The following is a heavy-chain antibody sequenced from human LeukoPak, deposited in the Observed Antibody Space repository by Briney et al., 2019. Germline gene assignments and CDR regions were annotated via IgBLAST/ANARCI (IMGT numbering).Heavy chain of an antibody. CDR1: GYTFTSYY. V-gene: IGHV1-46*01. CDR2: INPSGGRT. CDR3: ARLGPYCSSTSCSLYYYYYYMEV. J-gene: IGHJ6*03. Sequence: ASVTVSCKASGYTFTSYYMHWVRQAPGQGLEWIGIINPSGGRTIYAQKFQGRVTMTRDMSKSTAYMELRSLNSDDTAVFYCARLGPYCSSTSCSLYYYYYYMEVWGKGTRSPSP. D-gene: IGHD2-2*01.